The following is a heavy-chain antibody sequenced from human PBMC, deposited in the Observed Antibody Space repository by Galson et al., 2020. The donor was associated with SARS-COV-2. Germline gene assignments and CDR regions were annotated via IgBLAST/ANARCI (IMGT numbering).Heavy chain of an antibody. CDR2: ISSSGSYI. V-gene: IGHV3-11*04. D-gene: IGHD2-15*01. Sequence: GESLKISCAASGFTFSDYFMSWVRQAPGKGLEWVSYISSSGSYINYADSVTGRFTISRDNAKNSLNLQMNSLRVEDTAVYYCARVGDCSGGICYGAEYFQHWGQGTLVTVSS. CDR3: ARVGDCSGGICYGAEYFQH. CDR1: GFTFSDYF. J-gene: IGHJ1*01.